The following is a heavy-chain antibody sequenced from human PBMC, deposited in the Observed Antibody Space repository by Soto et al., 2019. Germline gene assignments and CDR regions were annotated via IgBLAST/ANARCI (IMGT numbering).Heavy chain of an antibody. D-gene: IGHD2-15*01. V-gene: IGHV1-46*01. CDR2: IHPSGDT. Sequence: EASVKVSCKASGYKFTTYFIHWVRQAPGQGLEWMGMIHPSGDTGYAQKFRGRVTMTIDTSTTTAYMELRKLTSKDTAVYFSVRGYCTTSPCSGDFQFWGQGTLVTVSS. CDR3: VRGYCTTSPCSGDFQF. J-gene: IGHJ1*01. CDR1: GYKFTTYF.